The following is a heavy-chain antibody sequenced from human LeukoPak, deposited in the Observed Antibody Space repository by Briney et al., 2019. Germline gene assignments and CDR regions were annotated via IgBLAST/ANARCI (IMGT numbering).Heavy chain of an antibody. CDR3: ATGGNYYFDY. Sequence: PAGGSLRLSCAASGFTFSNYWMHWVRQAPGNGLVWVSRIKTDGSITSYADSVKGRFTISRDNAKNTLYLQINSLRAEDTAVYYCATGGNYYFDYWGQGTLVTVSS. J-gene: IGHJ4*02. V-gene: IGHV3-74*01. D-gene: IGHD4-23*01. CDR2: IKTDGSIT. CDR1: GFTFSNYW.